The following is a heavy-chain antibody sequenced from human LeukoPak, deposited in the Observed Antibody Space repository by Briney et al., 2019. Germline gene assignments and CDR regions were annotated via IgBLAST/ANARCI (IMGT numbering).Heavy chain of an antibody. Sequence: SQTLSLTCTVSGGSISSGGYYWSWIRQHPGKGLEWIGYIYYSGSTNYNPSLKSRVTISVDTSKNQFSLKLSSVTAADTAVYYCARVRMVYAPNFDYWGQGTLVTVSS. CDR3: ARVRMVYAPNFDY. V-gene: IGHV4-31*03. J-gene: IGHJ4*02. D-gene: IGHD2-8*01. CDR2: IYYSGST. CDR1: GGSISSGGYY.